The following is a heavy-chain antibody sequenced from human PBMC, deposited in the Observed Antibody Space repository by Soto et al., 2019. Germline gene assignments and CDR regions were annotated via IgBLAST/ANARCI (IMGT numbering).Heavy chain of an antibody. CDR3: ARVSGYSYGS. Sequence: QVQLVESGGGVVQPGRSLRLSCAASGFTFSSYAMHWVRQAPGKGLEWVAVISYHGSNKYYADSVKGRFTISRDNSKNTLYLQMNSLRAEDTAVYYCARVSGYSYGSWGQGTLVTVSS. J-gene: IGHJ5*02. V-gene: IGHV3-30-3*01. CDR2: ISYHGSNK. CDR1: GFTFSSYA. D-gene: IGHD5-18*01.